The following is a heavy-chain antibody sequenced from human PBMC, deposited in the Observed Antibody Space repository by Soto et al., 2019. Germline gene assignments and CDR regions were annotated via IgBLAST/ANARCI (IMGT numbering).Heavy chain of an antibody. J-gene: IGHJ4*02. CDR2: INAGNGNT. D-gene: IGHD7-27*01. V-gene: IGHV1-3*01. CDR1: GFTFTSHA. Sequence: QVHLVQSATEVKRPGASVKVSCQTSGFTFTSHAIQWVRQAPGQRPEWLGWINAGNGNTKYSRRCQGRITITRDTAASTAYMERDSLTSEDTALFYCARAPINPKWGVTMFDYWGQGTLVTVSS. CDR3: ARAPINPKWGVTMFDY.